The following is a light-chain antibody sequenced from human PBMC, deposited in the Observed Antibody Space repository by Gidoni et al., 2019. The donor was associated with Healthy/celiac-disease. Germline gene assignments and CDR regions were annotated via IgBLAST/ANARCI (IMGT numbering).Light chain of an antibody. Sequence: ETVLTQSPGTLSLSPAERATLSCRASQSVSSSYLAWYQQQPGQAPRLRIYGASSRATGIPDRFSGSGSGTDFTLTISRLEPEDFAVYYCQQYGSSLITFGQXTRLEIK. V-gene: IGKV3-20*01. CDR3: QQYGSSLIT. CDR1: QSVSSSY. J-gene: IGKJ5*01. CDR2: GAS.